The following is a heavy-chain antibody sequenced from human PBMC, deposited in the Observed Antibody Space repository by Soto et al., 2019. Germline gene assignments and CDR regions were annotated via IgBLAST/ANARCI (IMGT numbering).Heavy chain of an antibody. D-gene: IGHD5-18*01. CDR1: GLTFSSYS. Sequence: GGSLRLSCATSGLTFSSYSMNWVRQAPEKGLEWVSSISSSTSYIYYADSVKGRFTISRDNAKNSLYLQMNSLRAKDTAVYYCARGIQLWFQGFDHWGQGTLVTVSS. V-gene: IGHV3-21*04. CDR3: ARGIQLWFQGFDH. CDR2: ISSSTSYI. J-gene: IGHJ4*02.